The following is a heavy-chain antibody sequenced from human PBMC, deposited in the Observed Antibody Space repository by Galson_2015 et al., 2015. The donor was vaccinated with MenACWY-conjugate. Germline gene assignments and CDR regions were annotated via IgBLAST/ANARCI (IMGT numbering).Heavy chain of an antibody. V-gene: IGHV3-23*01. CDR1: GFTFSSYA. Sequence: SLRLSCAASGFTFSSYAMSWVRQAPGKGLEWVSAISGSGGSTYYADSVKGRFTISRDNSKNTLYLQMNSLRAEDTAVYYCAKDHSDYVWGSYRSHFDYWGQGTLVTVSS. J-gene: IGHJ4*02. D-gene: IGHD3-16*02. CDR3: AKDHSDYVWGSYRSHFDY. CDR2: ISGSGGST.